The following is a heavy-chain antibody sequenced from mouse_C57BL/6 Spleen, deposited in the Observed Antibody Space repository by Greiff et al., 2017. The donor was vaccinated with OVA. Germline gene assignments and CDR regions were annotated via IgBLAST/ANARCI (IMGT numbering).Heavy chain of an antibody. Sequence: EVKVEESGGGLVQPGGSMKLSCVASGFTFSNYWMNWVRQSPEKGLEWVAQIRLKSDNYATHYAESVKGRFTISRDDSKSSVYLQMNNLRAEDTGIYYCTSGIYFGGFAYWGQGTLVTVSA. D-gene: IGHD2-1*01. CDR3: TSGIYFGGFAY. V-gene: IGHV6-3*01. CDR1: GFTFSNYW. J-gene: IGHJ3*01. CDR2: IRLKSDNYAT.